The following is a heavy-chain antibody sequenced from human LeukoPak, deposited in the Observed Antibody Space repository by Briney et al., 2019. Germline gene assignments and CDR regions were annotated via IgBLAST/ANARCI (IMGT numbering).Heavy chain of an antibody. V-gene: IGHV4-34*01. Sequence: SETLSLTCAVYGGSFSGYYWSWIRQPPGKGLEWIGEINHSGSTNYNPSLKSRVTISVDTSKNQFSLKLSSVTAADTAVYYCARTSSRGYSSGWYGSWGQGTLVTVSS. CDR2: INHSGST. D-gene: IGHD6-19*01. CDR1: GGSFSGYY. CDR3: ARTSSRGYSSGWYGS. J-gene: IGHJ4*02.